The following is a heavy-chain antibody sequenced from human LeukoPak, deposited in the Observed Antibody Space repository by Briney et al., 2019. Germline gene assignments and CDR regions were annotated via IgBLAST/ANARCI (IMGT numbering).Heavy chain of an antibody. CDR3: AKDGQRNY. CDR2: ISYDGSNK. Sequence: SGRSLRLSCAASGFTFSSYGMHWVRQAPGKGLEWVAVISYDGSNKYYADSVKGRFTISRDNSKNTLYLQMNSLRAEDTAVYYCAKDGQRNYWGQGTLVTVSS. V-gene: IGHV3-30*18. J-gene: IGHJ4*02. CDR1: GFTFSSYG.